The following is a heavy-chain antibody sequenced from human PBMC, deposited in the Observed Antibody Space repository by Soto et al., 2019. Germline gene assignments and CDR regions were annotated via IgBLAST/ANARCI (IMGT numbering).Heavy chain of an antibody. D-gene: IGHD2-15*01. CDR2: IYHTGTT. V-gene: IGHV4-38-2*01. Sequence: SETLSLTCAVSGFSISSDYFWGWIRQPPGKGLEWIGSIYHTGTTYYSPSLKSRATIFLDTSKNQFSLNLTSVTAADTAIYYCAKREVGYCSGDICYGALDYWGQGILVTVSS. J-gene: IGHJ4*02. CDR1: GFSISSDYF. CDR3: AKREVGYCSGDICYGALDY.